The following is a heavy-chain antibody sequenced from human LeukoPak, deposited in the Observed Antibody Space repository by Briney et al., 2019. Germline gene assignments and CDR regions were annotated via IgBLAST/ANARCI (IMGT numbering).Heavy chain of an antibody. CDR3: AREDRRDPFFDY. Sequence: PGGSLRLSCAASGFTFSSYSMNWVRQAPGKGLEWVSSISSSSSYIYYADSVNGRFTISRDNAKNSLYLQMNSLRAEDTAVYYCAREDRRDPFFDYWGQGTLVTVSP. CDR1: GFTFSSYS. CDR2: ISSSSSYI. D-gene: IGHD5-24*01. V-gene: IGHV3-21*01. J-gene: IGHJ4*02.